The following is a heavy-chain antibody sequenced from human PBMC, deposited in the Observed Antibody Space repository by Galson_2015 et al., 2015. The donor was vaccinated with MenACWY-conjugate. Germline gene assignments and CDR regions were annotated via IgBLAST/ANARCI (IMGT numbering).Heavy chain of an antibody. CDR1: GFTFSRHW. J-gene: IGHJ4*02. CDR3: ARVWYSSTWCVDY. V-gene: IGHV3-74*03. D-gene: IGHD6-13*01. CDR2: INSDGSSS. Sequence: SLSLSCAASGFTFSRHWMQWVRQAPGKGLVWVSRINSDGSSSTYADSVKGRFTISRDNAKNTLYLQMNSLRAEDTAVYYCARVWYSSTWCVDYWGQGTLVTVSS.